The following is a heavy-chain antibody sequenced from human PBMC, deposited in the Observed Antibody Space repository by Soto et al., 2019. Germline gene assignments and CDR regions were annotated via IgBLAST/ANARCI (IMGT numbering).Heavy chain of an antibody. CDR3: ARERWEIRDDFDI. CDR1: LVSISICGYY. D-gene: IGHD1-26*01. Sequence: TLSLTFTVSLVSISICGYYWGLILQHPGKCLEWIWYIYYSGITYYNPSLNSRFTISVDTSKNQFSLKLSSVTAADTAVYYCARERWEIRDDFDIWGQGTMVNVSS. V-gene: IGHV4-31*03. J-gene: IGHJ3*02. CDR2: IYYSGIT.